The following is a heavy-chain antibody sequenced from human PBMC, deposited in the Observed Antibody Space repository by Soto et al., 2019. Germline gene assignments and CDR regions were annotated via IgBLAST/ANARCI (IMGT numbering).Heavy chain of an antibody. D-gene: IGHD1-26*01. J-gene: IGHJ4*02. CDR1: GGSISGSTYY. CDR3: ARGLISGSHYSGGWYYFDS. CDR2: ISYSGSN. V-gene: IGHV4-39*01. Sequence: SETLSLTCTVSGGSISGSTYYWGWIRQPPGKGLEWIGHISYSGSNYYNPSLKSRVTISVDTSKNQFSLKMSSVTAADTAVYYCARGLISGSHYSGGWYYFDSWGQGTQVTVSS.